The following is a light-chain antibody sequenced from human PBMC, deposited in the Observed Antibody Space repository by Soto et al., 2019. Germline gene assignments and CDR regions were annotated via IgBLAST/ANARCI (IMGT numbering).Light chain of an antibody. CDR3: KSYAGSNTYV. CDR2: EVV. Sequence: LAHPPSASGSPGQSVTISCTGTKNDIGVYDFVSWYQHHPGKAPRLIIYEVVQRPSGVPDRFSGSKSGNTASLTVSGLQAADEADYFCKSYAGSNTYVFGSGTKLTVL. J-gene: IGLJ1*01. V-gene: IGLV2-8*01. CDR1: KNDIGVYDF.